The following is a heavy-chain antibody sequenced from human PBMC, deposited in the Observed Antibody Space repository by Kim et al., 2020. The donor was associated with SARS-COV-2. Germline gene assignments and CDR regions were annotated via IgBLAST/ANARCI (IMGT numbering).Heavy chain of an antibody. CDR3: AKDLDGYKTFDY. J-gene: IGHJ4*02. Sequence: YADSRKGRFTISRDNSKSTLYLQMNSLRAEDTAVYYCAKDLDGYKTFDYWGQGTLVTVSS. V-gene: IGHV3-23*01. D-gene: IGHD5-18*01.